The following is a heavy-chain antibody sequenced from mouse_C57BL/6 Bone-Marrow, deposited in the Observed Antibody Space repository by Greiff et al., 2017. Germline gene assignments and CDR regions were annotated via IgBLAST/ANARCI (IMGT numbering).Heavy chain of an antibody. Sequence: EVQLQQSGAELVRPGASVKLSCTASGFNIKDDYMHWVKQRPEQGLEWIGWIDPENGGTEYASKFQGKATITADTSYNPASLQLSSLTSEDTAVYYCTTDYDDSSPRYFDVWGKGTTVTVSS. D-gene: IGHD1-1*01. CDR3: TTDYDDSSPRYFDV. V-gene: IGHV14-4*01. CDR1: GFNIKDDY. CDR2: IDPENGGT. J-gene: IGHJ1*03.